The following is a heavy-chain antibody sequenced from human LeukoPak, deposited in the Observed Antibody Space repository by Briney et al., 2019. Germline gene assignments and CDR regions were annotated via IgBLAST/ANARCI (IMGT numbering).Heavy chain of an antibody. CDR2: IYSGGST. J-gene: IGHJ6*02. Sequence: GGSLRLSCAASGFTFSDYYMSWIRQAPGKGLEWVSVIYSGGSTYYADSVKGRFTISRDNSKNTLYLQMNSLRAEDTAVYYCARDNGWGYYGMDVWGQGTTVTVSS. CDR3: ARDNGWGYYGMDV. V-gene: IGHV3-66*01. D-gene: IGHD3-16*01. CDR1: GFTFSDYY.